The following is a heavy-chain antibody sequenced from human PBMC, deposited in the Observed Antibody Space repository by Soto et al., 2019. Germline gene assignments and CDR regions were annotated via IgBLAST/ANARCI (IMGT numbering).Heavy chain of an antibody. Sequence: SETLSLTCTVSGGSISSSIYYWAWIRQPPGKGLEWTGSIYYIGSTHYNPSLKSRVTISVDTSKNQFSLKLSSVTAADTAVYYCARHLIDGDYFDFWGLGTLVTVPQ. CDR1: GGSISSSIYY. J-gene: IGHJ4*02. CDR3: ARHLIDGDYFDF. D-gene: IGHD4-17*01. V-gene: IGHV4-39*01. CDR2: IYYIGST.